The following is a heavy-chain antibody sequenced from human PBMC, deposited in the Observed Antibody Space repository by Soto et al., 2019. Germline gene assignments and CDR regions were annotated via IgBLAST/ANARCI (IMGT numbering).Heavy chain of an antibody. J-gene: IGHJ6*02. CDR2: ISSSSSYT. CDR3: ARSRGYSYGSQGAYYYGMDV. D-gene: IGHD5-18*01. Sequence: GGSLRLSCAASGVTFSDYYMSWIRQAPGKGLEWVSYISSSSSYTNYADSVKGRFTISRDNAKNSLYLQMNSLRAEDTAVYYCARSRGYSYGSQGAYYYGMDVWGQGTTVTVSS. CDR1: GVTFSDYY. V-gene: IGHV3-11*03.